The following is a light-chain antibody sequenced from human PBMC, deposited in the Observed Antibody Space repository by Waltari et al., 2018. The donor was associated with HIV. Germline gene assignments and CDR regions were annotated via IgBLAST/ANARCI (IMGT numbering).Light chain of an antibody. CDR1: RSGIGSNDY. CDR3: SSYIASGTIL. J-gene: IGLJ2*01. V-gene: IGLV2-14*01. CDR2: DVN. Sequence: SALTQPASVSGSLGQSITLACFGTRSGIGSNDYVPWYQHHPDKAPQLVMRDVNTRPSVIPFRFSGSKSGTTASLTISGLQAEDEAHYYCSSYIASGTILFGGGTKVTVL.